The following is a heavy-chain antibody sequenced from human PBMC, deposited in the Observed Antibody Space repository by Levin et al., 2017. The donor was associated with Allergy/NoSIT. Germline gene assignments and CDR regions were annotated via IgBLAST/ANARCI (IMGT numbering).Heavy chain of an antibody. J-gene: IGHJ6*02. CDR1: GGSISSGGYS. V-gene: IGHV4-30-2*01. CDR2: IYHSGST. CDR3: ARVIHSGVWYYGMDV. Sequence: SETLSLTCAVSGGSISSGGYSWSWIRQPPGKGLEWIGYIYHSGSTYYNPSLKSRVTISVDRSKNQFSLKLSSVTAADTAVYYCARVIHSGVWYYGMDVWGQGTTVTVSS. D-gene: IGHD1-26*01.